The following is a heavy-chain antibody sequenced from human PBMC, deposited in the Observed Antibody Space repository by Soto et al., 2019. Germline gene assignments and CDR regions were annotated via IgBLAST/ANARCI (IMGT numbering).Heavy chain of an antibody. CDR2: IYYSGST. CDR1: GDSISSGDYY. J-gene: IGHJ6*02. D-gene: IGHD2-2*01. V-gene: IGHV4-30-4*01. CDR3: ARDIVLVPFFFGYYGMDA. Sequence: QVQLQESGPGLVKPSQTLSLTCTVSGDSISSGDYYWSWIRQPPGKGLEWIGYIYYSGSTYYNPSLKSRATISVDTSKNQFSLKLSSVTAADTAVYYCARDIVLVPFFFGYYGMDAWGQGTTVTVSS.